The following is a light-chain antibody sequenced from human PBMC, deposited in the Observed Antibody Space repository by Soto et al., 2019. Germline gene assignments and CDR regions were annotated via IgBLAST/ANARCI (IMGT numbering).Light chain of an antibody. CDR1: KLGDKY. V-gene: IGLV3-1*01. CDR3: QAWDSSTAV. Sequence: SYELTQPPSVSVSPGQTASIICSGDKLGDKYASWYRQKPGQSPVLVIYQDTKRPPWIPERVSGSNSGNTATLTISGAQAMYEADYYCQAWDSSTAVFGGGTKLTVL. J-gene: IGLJ3*02. CDR2: QDT.